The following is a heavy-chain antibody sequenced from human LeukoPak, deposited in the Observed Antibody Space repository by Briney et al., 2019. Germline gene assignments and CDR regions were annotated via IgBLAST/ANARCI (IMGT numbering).Heavy chain of an antibody. CDR1: GGSFSGYY. J-gene: IGHJ4*02. CDR3: ARKPGYSYGYHLDY. CDR2: INHSGST. D-gene: IGHD5-18*01. Sequence: SETLSLTCAVYGGSFSGYYWSWIRQPPGKGLEWIGEINHSGSTNYNPSLKSRVTISVDTSKNQFSLKLSSVTAADTAVYYCARKPGYSYGYHLDYWGRGTLVTVSS. V-gene: IGHV4-34*01.